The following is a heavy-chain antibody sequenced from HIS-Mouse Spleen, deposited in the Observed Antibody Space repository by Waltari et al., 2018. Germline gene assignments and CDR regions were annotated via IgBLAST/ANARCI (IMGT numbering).Heavy chain of an antibody. CDR2: MNPNRGNT. D-gene: IGHD3-10*01. Sequence: QVQLVQSGAEVKKPGASVKVSCKASGYTFTSYDINGVRQATGQGLEWMGWMNPNRGNTGYAQKCQGRVTMTRNTSISTAYMELSSLRSEDTAVYYCARPSRYYYGYLDYWGQGTLVTVSS. CDR3: ARPSRYYYGYLDY. V-gene: IGHV1-8*01. J-gene: IGHJ4*02. CDR1: GYTFTSYD.